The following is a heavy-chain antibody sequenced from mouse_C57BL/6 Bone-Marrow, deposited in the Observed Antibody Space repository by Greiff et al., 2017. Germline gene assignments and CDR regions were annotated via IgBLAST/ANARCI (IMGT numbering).Heavy chain of an antibody. Sequence: EVKLVESGGGLVKPGGSLKLSCAASGFTFSSYAMSWVRQTPEKRLEGVATISDGGSYTYYPDNLKGRFTISRDNAKNNLYLQMSHLKSEDTAMYYFARDTPLGYWGQGTTLTVAS. CDR3: ARDTPLGY. D-gene: IGHD2-14*01. V-gene: IGHV5-4*01. CDR1: GFTFSSYA. CDR2: ISDGGSYT. J-gene: IGHJ2*01.